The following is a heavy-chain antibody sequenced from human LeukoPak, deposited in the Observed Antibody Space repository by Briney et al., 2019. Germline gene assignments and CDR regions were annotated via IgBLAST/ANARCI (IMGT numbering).Heavy chain of an antibody. D-gene: IGHD2-2*01. CDR1: GYTFTGHY. J-gene: IGHJ5*02. CDR2: IKPDNGGT. CDR3: AAVVAGITCDR. V-gene: IGHV1-2*02. Sequence: ASVKVSCKASGYTFTGHYLHWVRQAPGQGLEWMGWIKPDNGGTTYAQKFQGRVTMTRDTSINTAYLELSSLRSDDAAIYYCAAVVAGITCDRWGQGTLVTVSS.